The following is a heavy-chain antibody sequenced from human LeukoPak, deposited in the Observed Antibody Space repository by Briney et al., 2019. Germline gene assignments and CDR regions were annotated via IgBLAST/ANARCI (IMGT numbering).Heavy chain of an antibody. CDR3: ARGRRWLQLLHYYYMDV. CDR1: GYTFTGYY. Sequence: ASVKVSCRTSGYTFTGYYMHWVRQAPGQGLEWMGWINPNSGGTNYAQKFQGRVTMTRDTSISTAYMELSRLRSDDTAVYYCARGRRWLQLLHYYYMDVWGKGTTVTISS. CDR2: INPNSGGT. V-gene: IGHV1-2*02. J-gene: IGHJ6*03. D-gene: IGHD5-24*01.